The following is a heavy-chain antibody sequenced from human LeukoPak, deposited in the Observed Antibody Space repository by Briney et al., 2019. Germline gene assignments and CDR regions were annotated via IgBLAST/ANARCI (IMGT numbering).Heavy chain of an antibody. CDR1: GGSFSGYY. D-gene: IGHD2-15*01. Sequence: SETLSLTCAVYGGSFSGYYWSWIRQPPGKGLEWIGEINHSGSTNCNPSLKSRVTISVDTSKNQFSLKLSSVTAADTAVYYCARVGYCSGDTCLNWFDPWGRGTLVTVSS. V-gene: IGHV4-34*01. CDR2: INHSGST. CDR3: ARVGYCSGDTCLNWFDP. J-gene: IGHJ5*02.